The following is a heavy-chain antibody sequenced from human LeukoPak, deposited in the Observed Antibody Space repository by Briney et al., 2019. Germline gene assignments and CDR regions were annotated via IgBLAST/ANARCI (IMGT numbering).Heavy chain of an antibody. Sequence: GRSLRLSCAASGFTFNTYEMNWVRQAPGKGLEWLAYIPSSGSTIYYADYVKGRFTISGDNAKNSLYLQMNSLRAEDTAVYYCARGGWNYVFNYWGQGTLVTVSS. J-gene: IGHJ4*02. CDR1: GFTFNTYE. V-gene: IGHV3-48*03. D-gene: IGHD1-7*01. CDR3: ARGGWNYVFNY. CDR2: IPSSGSTI.